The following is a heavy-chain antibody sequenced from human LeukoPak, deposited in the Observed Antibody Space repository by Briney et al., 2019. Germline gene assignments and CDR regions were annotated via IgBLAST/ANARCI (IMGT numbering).Heavy chain of an antibody. D-gene: IGHD6-19*01. J-gene: IGHJ4*02. Sequence: GGSLRLSCAASGFTFSSSWMGWARQAPGKGLEWVANIKEDGSWKHYAVSVQGRCTISRDNAKNSLYLQMNSLRAEDTAVYYCARDRGWYHADSWGQGTLVTVSS. CDR1: GFTFSSSW. CDR3: ARDRGWYHADS. V-gene: IGHV3-7*01. CDR2: IKEDGSWK.